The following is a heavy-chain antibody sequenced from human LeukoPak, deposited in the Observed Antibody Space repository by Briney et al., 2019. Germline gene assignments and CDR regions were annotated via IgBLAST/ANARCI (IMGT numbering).Heavy chain of an antibody. CDR3: ARFSSSWYGVDV. V-gene: IGHV4-59*01. CDR1: GGSINSYV. Sequence: PSETLSLTCTVSGGSINSYVWTWIRQPPGEGMGWIGYIYYSGSTNYNPSLKSRVTISVDTSKNHFSLKLSSVTAADTAVYYCARFSSSWYGVDVWGKGITVTVSS. J-gene: IGHJ6*04. D-gene: IGHD6-13*01. CDR2: IYYSGST.